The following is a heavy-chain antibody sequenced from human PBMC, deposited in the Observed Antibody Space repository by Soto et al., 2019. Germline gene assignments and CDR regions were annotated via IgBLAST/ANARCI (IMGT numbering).Heavy chain of an antibody. V-gene: IGHV3-23*01. CDR3: AKDAVGRVYYFDY. J-gene: IGHJ4*02. CDR2: ISGSGGST. Sequence: WGSLRLSCAASGFTFSSYAISWGRHSPGKGLEWVPAISGSGGSTYYADSVKGRFTISRDNSKNTLYLQMNSLRAEDTAVYYCAKDAVGRVYYFDYWGQGTLVTVSS. CDR1: GFTFSSYA. D-gene: IGHD2-15*01.